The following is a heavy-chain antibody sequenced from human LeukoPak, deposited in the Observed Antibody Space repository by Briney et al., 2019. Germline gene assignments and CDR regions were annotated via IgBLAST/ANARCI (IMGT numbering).Heavy chain of an antibody. D-gene: IGHD1-26*01. Sequence: GGSLRLSCAASGFTFSNSWMSWVRQAPGKGLEWVANIKQDGSAKYYVNSVKGRFTISRDNAKNSLYLQMNSLRAEETAVYYCSGGNYFDYWGQGTLVTVSS. CDR2: IKQDGSAK. CDR3: SGGNYFDY. V-gene: IGHV3-7*01. J-gene: IGHJ4*02. CDR1: GFTFSNSW.